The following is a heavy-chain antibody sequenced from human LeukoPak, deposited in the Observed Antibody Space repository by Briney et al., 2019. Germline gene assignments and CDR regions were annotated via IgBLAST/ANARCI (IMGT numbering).Heavy chain of an antibody. D-gene: IGHD1-26*01. Sequence: ASVKVSCKASGYTLTDYYIHWVRQAPGQGLEWMGWINPNSGGTDFGQNFQGRVTMTRDTSISTAYMELSSLRSDDTAVYYCARALSRELPPFDYWGLGTLVTVSS. CDR3: ARALSRELPPFDY. CDR1: GYTLTDYY. J-gene: IGHJ4*02. V-gene: IGHV1-2*02. CDR2: INPNSGGT.